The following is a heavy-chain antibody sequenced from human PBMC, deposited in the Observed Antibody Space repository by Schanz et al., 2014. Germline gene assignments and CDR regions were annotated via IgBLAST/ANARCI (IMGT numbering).Heavy chain of an antibody. CDR3: ARDRVSFVRGPLGVD. D-gene: IGHD3-10*01. CDR1: GYSFTDYA. Sequence: QVQLVQSGVEVKRPGASVRVSCKASGYSFTDYAIHWVRQAPGQGLEWMGWISGYNGDTNYAPKFQDRVTMTTDTSTGITSLELNNLKSDDTAVYYCARDRVSFVRGPLGVDWGQGTQVIVSS. V-gene: IGHV1-18*01. CDR2: ISGYNGDT. J-gene: IGHJ4*02.